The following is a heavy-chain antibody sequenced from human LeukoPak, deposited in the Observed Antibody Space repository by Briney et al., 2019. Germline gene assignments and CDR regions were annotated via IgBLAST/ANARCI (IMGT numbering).Heavy chain of an antibody. CDR1: GGSISSGGYY. D-gene: IGHD5-18*01. Sequence: SQTLSLTCTVSGGSISSGGYYWSWIRQHPGKGLEWIGYIYYSGSTYYNPSLKRRVTISVDTSKSQFSLKLSSVTAADTAVYYCARRLWSRGLFDYWGQGTLVTVSS. J-gene: IGHJ4*02. V-gene: IGHV4-31*03. CDR3: ARRLWSRGLFDY. CDR2: IYYSGST.